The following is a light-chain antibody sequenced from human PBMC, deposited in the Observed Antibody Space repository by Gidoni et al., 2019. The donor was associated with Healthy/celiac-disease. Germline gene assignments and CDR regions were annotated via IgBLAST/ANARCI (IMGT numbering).Light chain of an antibody. CDR2: VAS. Sequence: EIVLPKSPGTLSLSPGESATLSCRASQSVSSSYLAWYQQKPGQAPRLLIYVASSRATGIPDRFSGSGSGTDFTLTISRLEPEDFAVYYCQQYGSSFGPGTKVDIK. CDR1: QSVSSSY. V-gene: IGKV3-20*01. CDR3: QQYGSS. J-gene: IGKJ3*01.